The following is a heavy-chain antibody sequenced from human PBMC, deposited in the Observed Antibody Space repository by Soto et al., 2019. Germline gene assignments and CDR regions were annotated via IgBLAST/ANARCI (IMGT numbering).Heavy chain of an antibody. CDR1: GGTFSSYA. V-gene: IGHV1-69*06. CDR3: ATSRGVVVTAIQLFDY. J-gene: IGHJ4*02. D-gene: IGHD2-21*02. Sequence: SVKVSCKASGGTFSSYAISWVRQAPGQGLEWMGGIIPIFGTANYAQKFQGRVAITADKSTSTAYMELSSLGSEDTAVYYCATSRGVVVTAIQLFDYWGQGTLVTVSS. CDR2: IIPIFGTA.